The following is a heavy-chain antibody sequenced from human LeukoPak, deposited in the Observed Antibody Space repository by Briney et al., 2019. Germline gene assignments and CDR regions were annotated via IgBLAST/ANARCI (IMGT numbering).Heavy chain of an antibody. J-gene: IGHJ4*02. V-gene: IGHV3-23*01. D-gene: IGHD2-2*01. CDR2: INSGGGT. CDR1: GFTFSNYG. CDR3: ARTTSSPEY. Sequence: GGSLRLSCAASGFTFSNYGMTWVRQAPGKGLQWVSAINSGGGTSYAASVKGRFTISRDNSKSALYLQMDSLRVEDTAVYYCARTTSSPEYWGQGTLVTVSS.